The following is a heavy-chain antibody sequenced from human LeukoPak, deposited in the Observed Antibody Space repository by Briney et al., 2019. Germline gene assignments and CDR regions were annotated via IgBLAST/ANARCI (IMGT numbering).Heavy chain of an antibody. Sequence: PSETLSLTCTVSGGYISSYYWSWIRQPPGKGLEWIGYIYYSGSTNYNPSLKSRVTISVDTSKNQFSLKLSSVTAADTAVYYCARRDYYDSSGYGYWGQGTLVTVSS. D-gene: IGHD3-22*01. V-gene: IGHV4-59*08. CDR2: IYYSGST. CDR1: GGYISSYY. CDR3: ARRDYYDSSGYGY. J-gene: IGHJ4*02.